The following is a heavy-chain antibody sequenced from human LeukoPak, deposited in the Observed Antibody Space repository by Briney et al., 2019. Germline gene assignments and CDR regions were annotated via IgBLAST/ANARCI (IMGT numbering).Heavy chain of an antibody. V-gene: IGHV3-64*04. J-gene: IGHJ2*01. CDR3: AKVVSAYWYFDP. CDR1: GFTFSSYA. Sequence: GGSLRLSCSASGFTFSSYAMHWVRQAPGKGLEYVSAISPNGGSTYYADSVKGRFTNSRDNSKNTLYLQINSLRAEDTAVYYCAKVVSAYWYFDPWGRGTLVTVSS. CDR2: ISPNGGST. D-gene: IGHD2-15*01.